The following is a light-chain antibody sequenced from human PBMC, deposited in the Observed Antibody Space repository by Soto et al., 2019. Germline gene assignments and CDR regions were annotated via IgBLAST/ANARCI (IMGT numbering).Light chain of an antibody. CDR3: SSYTISTTQV. CDR2: EVG. J-gene: IGLJ3*02. V-gene: IGLV2-14*01. CDR1: SSDVGAYNY. Sequence: QSALTQPASVSGSPGQSITISCAGTSSDVGAYNYVSWYQQHPGKAPKLVIYEVGDRPSGVSNRFSGSKSGNTASLTISGLQAEYEADYYFSSYTISTTQVFGGGTKLTVL.